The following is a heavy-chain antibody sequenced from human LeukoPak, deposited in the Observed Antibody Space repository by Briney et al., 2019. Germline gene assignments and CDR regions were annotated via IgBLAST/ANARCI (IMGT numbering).Heavy chain of an antibody. Sequence: SETLSLTCTVSGYSISSGYYWGWIRQPPGKGLEWIGYIYYSGSTNYNPSLKSRVTISVDTSKNQFSLKLSSVTAADTAVYYCARDLHKAARPGGDAFDIWGQGTMVTVSS. D-gene: IGHD3-10*01. V-gene: IGHV4-61*01. CDR3: ARDLHKAARPGGDAFDI. CDR1: GYSISSGYY. J-gene: IGHJ3*02. CDR2: IYYSGST.